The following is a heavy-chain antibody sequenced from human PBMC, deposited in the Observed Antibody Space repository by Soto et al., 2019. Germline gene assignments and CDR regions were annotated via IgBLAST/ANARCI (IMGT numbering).Heavy chain of an antibody. CDR2: IYYSGST. V-gene: IGHV4-31*03. CDR1: GGSISSGGYY. CDR3: ARGRADIVVVPAATYNWFDP. J-gene: IGHJ5*02. Sequence: PSETLSLTCTVSGGSISSGGYYWSWIRQHPGKGLERIGYIYYSGSTYYNPSLKSRVTISVDTSKNQFSLKLSSVTAADTAVYYCARGRADIVVVPAATYNWFDPWGQGTLVTVSS. D-gene: IGHD2-2*01.